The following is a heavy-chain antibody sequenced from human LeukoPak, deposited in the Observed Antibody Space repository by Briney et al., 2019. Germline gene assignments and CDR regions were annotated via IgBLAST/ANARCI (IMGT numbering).Heavy chain of an antibody. V-gene: IGHV4-4*07. CDR2: IYTSGST. D-gene: IGHD6-13*01. J-gene: IGHJ4*02. CDR1: GGSISSYY. Sequence: SETLSLTCTVSGGSISSYYCSWIRQPAGKGLEWIGRIYTSGSTNYNPSLKSRVTMSVDTSKNQFSLKLSSVTAADTAVYYCARAGLESSSWYYFDYWGQGTLVTVSS. CDR3: ARAGLESSSWYYFDY.